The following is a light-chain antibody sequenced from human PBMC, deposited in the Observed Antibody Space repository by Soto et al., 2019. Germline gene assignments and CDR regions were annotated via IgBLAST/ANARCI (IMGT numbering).Light chain of an antibody. J-gene: IGKJ5*01. Sequence: EIVLTQSARTLSLSPGERATLSCRASQSVSNNYLAWYQQKPGQAPRLLIYGASTRATGIPARFSGSASGTDFTLTINRLEPEDFAVYYCQQYGSSSTFGQGTRLEIK. V-gene: IGKV3-20*01. CDR2: GAS. CDR3: QQYGSSST. CDR1: QSVSNNY.